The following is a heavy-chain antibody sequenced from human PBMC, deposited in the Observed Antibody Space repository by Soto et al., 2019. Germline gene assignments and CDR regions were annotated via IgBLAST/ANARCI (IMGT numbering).Heavy chain of an antibody. V-gene: IGHV1-69*08. CDR1: GGTFSSYT. CDR2: IIPILGIA. J-gene: IGHJ4*02. Sequence: QVQLVQSGAEVKKPGSSVKVSCKASGGTFSSYTISWVRQAPGQGLEWMGRIIPILGIANYAQKFQGRVTITADKSTSTAYMELSSLRSEDTAVYYCARDLYCGGDCYSIDYWGQGTLLTVSS. D-gene: IGHD2-21*01. CDR3: ARDLYCGGDCYSIDY.